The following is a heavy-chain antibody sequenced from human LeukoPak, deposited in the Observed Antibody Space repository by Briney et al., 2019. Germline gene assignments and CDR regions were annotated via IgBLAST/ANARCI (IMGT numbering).Heavy chain of an antibody. CDR1: GYTFTGYY. D-gene: IGHD3-22*01. J-gene: IGHJ3*02. V-gene: IGHV1-2*02. Sequence: ASVTVSCTASGYTFTGYYMHWVRQAPGQGLEWMGRINPNSGGTNYAQKFQGRVTMTRDTSISTAYMELSRLRSDDTAVYYCTRAGVWDYSDSSGYHNGAFDIWGQGTMVTVSS. CDR3: TRAGVWDYSDSSGYHNGAFDI. CDR2: INPNSGGT.